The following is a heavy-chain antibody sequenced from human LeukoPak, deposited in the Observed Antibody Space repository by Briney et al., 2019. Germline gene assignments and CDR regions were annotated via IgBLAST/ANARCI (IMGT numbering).Heavy chain of an antibody. J-gene: IGHJ4*02. V-gene: IGHV4-34*01. D-gene: IGHD3-22*01. CDR3: ARGRGHYYDSSGYTYFDY. Sequence: SETLSLTCTVSGGSISSYYWSWIRQPPGKGLEWIGEINHSGSTNYNPSLKSRVTISVDTSKNQFSLKLSSVTAADTAVYYCARGRGHYYDSSGYTYFDYWGQGTLVTVSS. CDR1: GGSISSYY. CDR2: INHSGST.